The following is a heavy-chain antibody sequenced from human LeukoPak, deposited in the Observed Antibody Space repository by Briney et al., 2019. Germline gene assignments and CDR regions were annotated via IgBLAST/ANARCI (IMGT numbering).Heavy chain of an antibody. CDR2: ISGSGGST. J-gene: IGHJ5*02. D-gene: IGHD3-9*01. V-gene: IGHV3-23*01. CDR3: AKDQAPDLPILTGYYTDNWFDP. CDR1: GFTFSSYA. Sequence: SGGSLRLSCAASGFTFSSYAMSWVRQAPGKGLEWVSAISGSGGSTYYADSVKGRFTISRDNSKNTLYLQMNSLRAEDTAVYYCAKDQAPDLPILTGYYTDNWFDPWGQGTLVTVSS.